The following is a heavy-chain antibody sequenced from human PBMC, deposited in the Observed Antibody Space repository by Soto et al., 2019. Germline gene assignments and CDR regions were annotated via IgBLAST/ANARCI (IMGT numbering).Heavy chain of an antibody. D-gene: IGHD2-15*01. J-gene: IGHJ4*02. Sequence: DVQLVESGGGLVKPGGSLRLSCEASGFTFSVSAMNWVRQAPGKGLEWVSSINGGSTSVHYADSVKGRFTISRDNANNSLSLQLNNLRGEDTAVYYCARGGGSLNYLGQGTLVSVSS. CDR1: GFTFSVSA. CDR2: INGGSTSV. V-gene: IGHV3-21*02. CDR3: ARGGGSLNY.